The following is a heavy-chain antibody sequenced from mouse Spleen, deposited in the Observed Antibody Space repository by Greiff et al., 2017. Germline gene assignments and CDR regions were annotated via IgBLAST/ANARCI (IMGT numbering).Heavy chain of an antibody. CDR3: ARDRMDTTVVAKGYFDV. J-gene: IGHJ1*03. V-gene: IGHV5-4*01. D-gene: IGHD1-1*01. CDR1: GFTFSSYA. Sequence: EVKLVESGGGLVKPGGSLKLSCAASGFTFSSYAMSWVRQTPEKRLEWVATISDGGSYTYYPDNVKGRFTISRDNAKNNLYLQMSHLKSEDTAMYYCARDRMDTTVVAKGYFDVWGTGTTVTVSS. CDR2: ISDGGSYT.